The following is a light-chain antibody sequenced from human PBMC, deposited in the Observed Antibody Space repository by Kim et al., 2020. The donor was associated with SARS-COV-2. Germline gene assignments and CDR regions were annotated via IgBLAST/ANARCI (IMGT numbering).Light chain of an antibody. CDR1: QGVPSSF. Sequence: IVLTQSPGTLSLSPGERATLSCRASQGVPSSFLGWYQQKPGQAPRLLIFNAYSRPDDIPDRFSGSGSGTEFTLTISSVEPEDFAVYYCQQYGSSPLTFGQGTKLEI. V-gene: IGKV3-20*01. CDR2: NAY. J-gene: IGKJ2*01. CDR3: QQYGSSPLT.